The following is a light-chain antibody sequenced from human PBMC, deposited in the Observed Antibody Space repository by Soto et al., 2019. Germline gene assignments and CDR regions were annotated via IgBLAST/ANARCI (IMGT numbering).Light chain of an antibody. CDR1: SSDVGGYNY. V-gene: IGLV2-14*01. Sequence: QSVVTQPASVSGSPGQSITISCTGTSSDVGGYNYVSWYQQHPGKAPKLMIYEVSNRPSGVSNRFSGSKSGNTASLTISGLQAEDEADYYCSSYTSSSTLEVVFGGGTKLTVL. CDR3: SSYTSSSTLEVV. CDR2: EVS. J-gene: IGLJ2*01.